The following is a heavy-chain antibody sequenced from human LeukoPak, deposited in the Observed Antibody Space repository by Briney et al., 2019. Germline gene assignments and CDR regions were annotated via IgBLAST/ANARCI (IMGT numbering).Heavy chain of an antibody. Sequence: PGGSLRLSCAASGFTFSNYAMGWVRQAPGKGLEWVAVISYDGSNKYYADSVKGRFTISRDNSKNTLYLQMNSLRAEDTAVYYCATLENSGSYDYWGQGTLVTVSS. J-gene: IGHJ4*02. CDR3: ATLENSGSYDY. CDR1: GFTFSNYA. V-gene: IGHV3-30*03. CDR2: ISYDGSNK. D-gene: IGHD1-26*01.